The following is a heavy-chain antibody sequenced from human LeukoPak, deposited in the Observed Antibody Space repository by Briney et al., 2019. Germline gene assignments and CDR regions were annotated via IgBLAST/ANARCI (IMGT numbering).Heavy chain of an antibody. J-gene: IGHJ3*02. CDR3: ATYGSYYDSRYAFEI. CDR2: INNDGSST. D-gene: IGHD1-26*01. Sequence: QPGGSLRLSCAASGFTFSSYWMHWVRQPPGKGLVWVSRINNDGSSTSYADSVKGRFTISRDNARNTLYLQMNCLRAEDTAVYYCATYGSYYDSRYAFEIWGQGTTVTVSS. CDR1: GFTFSSYW. V-gene: IGHV3-74*01.